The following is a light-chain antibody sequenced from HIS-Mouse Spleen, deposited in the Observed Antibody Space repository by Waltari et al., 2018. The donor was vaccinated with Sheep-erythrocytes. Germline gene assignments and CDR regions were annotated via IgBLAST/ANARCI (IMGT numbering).Light chain of an antibody. CDR3: CSYAGSSTPWV. CDR1: SSDVGSYNL. V-gene: IGLV2-23*01. CDR2: AGS. Sequence: QSALTQPASVSGSPGQSITISCTGTSSDVGSYNLVSWYQQHPGKAPKRMIYAGSKRPSGVSNRFSGSKSGNTASLTISGLQAEDEADYYCCSYAGSSTPWVFGGGTKLTVL. J-gene: IGLJ3*02.